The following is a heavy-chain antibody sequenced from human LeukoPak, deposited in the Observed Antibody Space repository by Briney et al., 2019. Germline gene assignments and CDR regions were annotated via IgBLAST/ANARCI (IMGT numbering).Heavy chain of an antibody. CDR2: ISAYNGNT. J-gene: IGHJ5*02. D-gene: IGHD4-11*01. V-gene: IGHV1-18*01. Sequence: ASVKVSCKASGYTFTSYSISWVRQAPGQGLEWMGWISAYNGNTNYAQKLQGRVTMTTDTSTSTAYMELRSLRSDDTAVYYCARDVQYSNYGNWFDPWGQGTLVTVSS. CDR3: ARDVQYSNYGNWFDP. CDR1: GYTFTSYS.